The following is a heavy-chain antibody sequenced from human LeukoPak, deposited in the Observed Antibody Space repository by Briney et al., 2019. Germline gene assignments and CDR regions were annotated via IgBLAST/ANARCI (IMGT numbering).Heavy chain of an antibody. D-gene: IGHD2-21*02. Sequence: GGSLRLSCAASGFNFSSYRMNWVRQAPGKGLEWVSSISSSTTTTTIYYADSVKGRFTISRDNAKNSLYLQMNSLRAEDTALYYCAKDKLAYCGGDCVAFDIWGQGTMVTVSS. V-gene: IGHV3-48*01. J-gene: IGHJ3*02. CDR2: ISSSTTTTTI. CDR1: GFNFSSYR. CDR3: AKDKLAYCGGDCVAFDI.